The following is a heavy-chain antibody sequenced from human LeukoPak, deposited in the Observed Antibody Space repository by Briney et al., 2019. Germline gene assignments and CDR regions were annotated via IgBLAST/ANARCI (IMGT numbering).Heavy chain of an antibody. D-gene: IGHD4-23*01. V-gene: IGHV3-7*01. Sequence: TGGSLRLSCAASGLTFTTYWMSWVRQAPGKVLEWVANINQDGSEKYYVDSVKGRFTISRDNAKNSLYLQMNSLRAEDTAVYFCVRAIGSNTLWGQGTLVTVSS. CDR3: VRAIGSNTL. J-gene: IGHJ4*02. CDR1: GLTFTTYW. CDR2: INQDGSEK.